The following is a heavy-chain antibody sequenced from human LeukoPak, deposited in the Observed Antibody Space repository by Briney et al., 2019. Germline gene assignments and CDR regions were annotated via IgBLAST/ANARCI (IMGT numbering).Heavy chain of an antibody. V-gene: IGHV3-30*01. Sequence: PGGSLRLSCAGSGFIFKNDDINWVRQAPGKGLEWVAVISYDGSNKYYADSVKGRFTISRDNSKNTLYLQMNSLRAEDTAVYYCARGGLPFGVVIIRDYYMDVWGKGTTVTVSS. D-gene: IGHD3-3*01. CDR3: ARGGLPFGVVIIRDYYMDV. CDR2: ISYDGSNK. CDR1: GFIFKNDD. J-gene: IGHJ6*03.